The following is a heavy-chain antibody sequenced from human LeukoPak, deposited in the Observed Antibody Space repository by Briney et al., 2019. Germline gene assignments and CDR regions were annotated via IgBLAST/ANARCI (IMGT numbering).Heavy chain of an antibody. J-gene: IGHJ5*02. CDR2: VYSSGST. V-gene: IGHV4-59*02. CDR3: ARDSSGYNWFDP. CDR1: GFTVSSNY. Sequence: PGGSLRLSCAASGFTVSSNYMSWIRQPPGRGLEWIGYVYSSGSTNYNPSLKSRVTMSVDTSRNQFSLKLSSVTAADTAVYYCARDSSGYNWFDPWGQGTLVTVSS. D-gene: IGHD3-22*01.